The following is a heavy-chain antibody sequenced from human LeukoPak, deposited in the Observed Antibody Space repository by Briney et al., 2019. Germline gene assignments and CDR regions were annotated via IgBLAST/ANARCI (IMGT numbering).Heavy chain of an antibody. V-gene: IGHV3-15*01. Sequence: GGSLRLSCAASGFTFSDAWISWVRQAPGKGLEWVGRIKSITDGGTTDYAAPVKGRFTISRDDSKNTLYLQMNSLKTEDTAVYYCTTETYGSGSYYRSHYWGQGTLVTVSS. D-gene: IGHD3-10*01. CDR1: GFTFSDAW. J-gene: IGHJ4*02. CDR3: TTETYGSGSYYRSHY. CDR2: IKSITDGGTT.